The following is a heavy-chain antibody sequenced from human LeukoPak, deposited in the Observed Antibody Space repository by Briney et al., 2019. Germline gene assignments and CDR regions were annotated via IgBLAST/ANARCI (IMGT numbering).Heavy chain of an antibody. CDR1: GGTFSSYA. Sequence: SAKVSCKASGGTFSSYAISWVRQAPGQGLEWMGGIIPIFGTANYAQKFQGRVTITADESTSTAYMELSSLRSEDTAVYYCARVPTNDSSVYHPFDIWGKGQMATVSS. J-gene: IGHJ3*02. V-gene: IGHV1-69*13. CDR2: IIPIFGTA. D-gene: IGHD3-22*01. CDR3: ARVPTNDSSVYHPFDI.